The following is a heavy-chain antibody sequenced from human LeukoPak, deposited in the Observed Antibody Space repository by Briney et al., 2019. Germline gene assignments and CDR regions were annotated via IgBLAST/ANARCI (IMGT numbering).Heavy chain of an antibody. V-gene: IGHV1-18*04. CDR2: IGAYNGNT. CDR3: ARDQGYSSSWNFDY. D-gene: IGHD6-13*01. CDR1: GYNFTSYG. Sequence: ASVKVSCKASGYNFTSYGISWVRQAPGQGLEWMGWIGAYNGNTNYAQKLQGRVTMTTDTSTSTAYMELRSLRSDDTAVYYCARDQGYSSSWNFDYWGQGTLVTVSS. J-gene: IGHJ4*02.